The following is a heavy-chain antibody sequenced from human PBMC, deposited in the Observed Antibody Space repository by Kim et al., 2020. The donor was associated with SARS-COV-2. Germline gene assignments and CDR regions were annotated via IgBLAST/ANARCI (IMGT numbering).Heavy chain of an antibody. CDR2: K. Sequence: KYYVDSVKGRFTISRANAKNSLYLQMNSLRAEDTAVYYCARVGSSSWYFDYWGQGTLVTVSS. V-gene: IGHV3-7*01. CDR3: ARVGSSSWYFDY. D-gene: IGHD6-13*01. J-gene: IGHJ4*02.